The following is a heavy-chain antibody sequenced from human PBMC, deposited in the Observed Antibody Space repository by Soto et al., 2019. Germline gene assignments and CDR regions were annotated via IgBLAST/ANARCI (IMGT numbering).Heavy chain of an antibody. Sequence: ASVKVSCKASGYTFSTYPVHWVRQAPGQRLEWMGWINAGNGNTQYSQKFQGRVTITRDTSANTAYMEVSGLRSEDTAVYYCAREGGIQYYANWGQGTLVTVSS. CDR1: GYTFSTYP. CDR2: INAGNGNT. D-gene: IGHD3-3*01. V-gene: IGHV1-3*01. J-gene: IGHJ4*02. CDR3: AREGGIQYYAN.